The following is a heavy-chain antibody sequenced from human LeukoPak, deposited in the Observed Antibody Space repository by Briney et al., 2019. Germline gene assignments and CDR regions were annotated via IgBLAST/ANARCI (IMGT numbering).Heavy chain of an antibody. Sequence: SETLSLTCTVSGGSISSYYWSWIRQPPGKGLEWSGYIYYSGSTNYNPSLKSRVTISVDTSKNQFSLKLSSVTAADTAVYYCARDNWNYGSSMDVWGQGTTVTVSS. CDR3: ARDNWNYGSSMDV. V-gene: IGHV4-59*01. J-gene: IGHJ6*02. CDR2: IYYSGST. CDR1: GGSISSYY. D-gene: IGHD1-7*01.